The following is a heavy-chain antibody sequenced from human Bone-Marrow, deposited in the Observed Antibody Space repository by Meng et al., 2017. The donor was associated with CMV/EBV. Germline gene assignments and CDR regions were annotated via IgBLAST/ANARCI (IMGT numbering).Heavy chain of an antibody. D-gene: IGHD3-3*01. CDR3: ARVFRYYDFWSGSGWFDP. Sequence: VSFSGYYWSWIRQPPGKGLEWIGEINHSGSTNYNPSLKSRVTISVDTSKNQFSLKLSSVTAADTAVYYCARVFRYYDFWSGSGWFDPWGQGTLVTVSS. CDR1: VSFSGYY. CDR2: INHSGST. J-gene: IGHJ5*02. V-gene: IGHV4-34*01.